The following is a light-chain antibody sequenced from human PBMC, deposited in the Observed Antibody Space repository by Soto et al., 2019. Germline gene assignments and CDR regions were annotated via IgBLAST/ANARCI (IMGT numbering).Light chain of an antibody. V-gene: IGKV3-20*01. CDR3: QQYGSSPRT. CDR1: QSVSSSY. J-gene: IGKJ1*01. CDR2: GAS. Sequence: EIVLTQSPGTLSLSPGERATLSCRASQSVSSSYLAWYQQKPGQAPRLLIYGASSRATGIPDRSSGSGSGTDFTLTISRLEPEDSAVYYCQQYGSSPRTFGQGTKVEIK.